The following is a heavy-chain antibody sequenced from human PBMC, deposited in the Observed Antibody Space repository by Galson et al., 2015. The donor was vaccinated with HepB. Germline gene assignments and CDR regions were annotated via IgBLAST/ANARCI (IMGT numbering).Heavy chain of an antibody. J-gene: IGHJ5*02. V-gene: IGHV1-18*04. CDR2: SSAYRDKA. Sequence: SVKVSCKASGYSFSNYGISWVRQAPGQGLEWLGWSSAYRDKANYAQIVQGRVTMTTDTSTSTAYMELRSLTSDDTAMYYCVSDWYCSGRNCVDCFDAWGQGTLVTVSS. CDR1: GYSFSNYG. CDR3: VSDWYCSGRNCVDCFDA. D-gene: IGHD2-15*01.